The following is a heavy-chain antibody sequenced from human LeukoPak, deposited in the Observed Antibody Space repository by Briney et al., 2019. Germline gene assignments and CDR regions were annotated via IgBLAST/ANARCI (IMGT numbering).Heavy chain of an antibody. CDR2: ISSSSSYI. D-gene: IGHD6-19*01. CDR1: GFTFSSYA. J-gene: IGHJ3*02. V-gene: IGHV3-21*01. CDR3: ARAGSSGLDDAFDI. Sequence: GGSLRLSCAASGFTFSSYAMSWVRQAPGKGLEWVSSISSSSSYIYYADSVKGRFTISRDNAKNSLYLQMNSLRAEDTAVYYCARAGSSGLDDAFDIWGQGTMVTVSS.